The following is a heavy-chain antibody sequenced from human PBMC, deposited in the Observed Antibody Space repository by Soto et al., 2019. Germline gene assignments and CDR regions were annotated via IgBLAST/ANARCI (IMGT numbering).Heavy chain of an antibody. Sequence: QVQLKESGPGLVKPSGTLSLTCAVSGGSFTSNNWWPWVRQHPGQGLEWIGEIYRTGSTNYNPSLKSRVTISLDKSENQFSLKVTSLTAADTAVYYCASRDPGTSVDYWGQGTLVTVSS. CDR1: GGSFTSNNW. D-gene: IGHD1-7*01. V-gene: IGHV4-4*02. CDR3: ASRDPGTSVDY. CDR2: IYRTGST. J-gene: IGHJ4*02.